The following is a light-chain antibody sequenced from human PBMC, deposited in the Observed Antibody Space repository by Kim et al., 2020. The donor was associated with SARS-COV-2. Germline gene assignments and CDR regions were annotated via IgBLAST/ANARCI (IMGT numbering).Light chain of an antibody. CDR2: GVS. Sequence: SASVGDRVTITCRASEHIGDWLAWYQQKPGKAPKILIYGVSRLESGVPSRFSGSGSETDFTLTISSLQPEDFATYFCQQANTFPPTFGGGTKLEIK. J-gene: IGKJ4*01. CDR3: QQANTFPPT. V-gene: IGKV1-12*01. CDR1: EHIGDW.